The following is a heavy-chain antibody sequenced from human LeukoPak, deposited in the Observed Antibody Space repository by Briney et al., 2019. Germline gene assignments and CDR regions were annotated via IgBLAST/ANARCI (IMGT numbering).Heavy chain of an antibody. J-gene: IGHJ4*02. CDR1: GFTFSSYA. V-gene: IGHV3-23*01. D-gene: IGHD3-10*01. Sequence: GGSLRLSCTASGFTFSSYAMSWVRQAPGKGLEWVSAISGSGGSTYYADSVKGRFTISRDNSKNTLYLQMNSLRAEDTAVYYCAKLWFGGGSYFDYWGQGTLVTVSS. CDR3: AKLWFGGGSYFDY. CDR2: ISGSGGST.